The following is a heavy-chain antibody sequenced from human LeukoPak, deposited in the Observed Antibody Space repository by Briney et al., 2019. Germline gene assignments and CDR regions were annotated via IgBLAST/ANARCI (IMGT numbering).Heavy chain of an antibody. J-gene: IGHJ6*02. CDR1: GFLFSDYA. Sequence: GGSLRLSCAASGFLFSDYAMTWVRQAPGKGLEFVSTISASGGTTYYPDSVQGRFTISRDNSKNTLYLQLNSLTAEATAVYYCAKLKRHGYSLDGLDVWGQGTTVTVSS. CDR2: ISASGGTT. V-gene: IGHV3-23*01. CDR3: AKLKRHGYSLDGLDV. D-gene: IGHD5-24*01.